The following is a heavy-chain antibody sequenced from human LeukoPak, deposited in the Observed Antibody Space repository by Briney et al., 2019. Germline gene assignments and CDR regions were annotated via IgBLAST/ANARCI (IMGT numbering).Heavy chain of an antibody. Sequence: GGSLRLSCAASGFTFSSYGMSWVRQPPGKGLEWVSSISSSGSYIYYADSVKGRFTISRDNAKNSLYLQMNSLRAEDTAIYYCATYRQVLLPFESWGQGTLVTVSS. J-gene: IGHJ4*02. D-gene: IGHD2-8*02. V-gene: IGHV3-21*04. CDR1: GFTFSSYG. CDR2: ISSSGSYI. CDR3: ATYRQVLLPFES.